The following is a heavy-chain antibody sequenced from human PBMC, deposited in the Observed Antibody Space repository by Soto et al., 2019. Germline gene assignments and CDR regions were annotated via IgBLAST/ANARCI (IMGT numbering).Heavy chain of an antibody. CDR1: GFSLSTSGVG. Sequence: QITLKESGPTLVKPTQTLTLPCTFSGFSLSTSGVGVGWIRQPPGQPLAWLALIYWNDDKRYSPSLKGRLTITKVTSKNQVVLTMTNMEPVDTATYYCAHSKNAWIQLWWGYYFDYWGQGTLVTVSS. CDR2: IYWNDDK. V-gene: IGHV2-5*01. J-gene: IGHJ4*02. CDR3: AHSKNAWIQLWWGYYFDY. D-gene: IGHD5-18*01.